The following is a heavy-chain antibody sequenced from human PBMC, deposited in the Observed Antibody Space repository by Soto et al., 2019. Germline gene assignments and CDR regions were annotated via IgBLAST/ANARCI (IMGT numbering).Heavy chain of an antibody. CDR3: AGDPDSHYNDSHASSYP. J-gene: IGHJ5*02. D-gene: IGHD4-4*01. CDR2: IIPIIGII. Sequence: QVQLVQSGAEVKKPGSSVKVSCKASGGTFSTYTITWVRQAPGQGLEWMGRIIPIIGIINYAPKFQGRVTIIADKFTGTAYMELTGLRSDDTAVYYCAGDPDSHYNDSHASSYPWGQGTLVTVSS. CDR1: GGTFSTYT. V-gene: IGHV1-69*08.